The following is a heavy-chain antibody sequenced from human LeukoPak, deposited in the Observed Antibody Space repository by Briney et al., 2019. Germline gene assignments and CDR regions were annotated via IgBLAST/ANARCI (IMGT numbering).Heavy chain of an antibody. V-gene: IGHV3-64*01. J-gene: IGHJ6*03. CDR1: GFSFSNYA. Sequence: GGSLRLSCAASGFSFSNYAFHWVRQAPGKGLEYISIVSSNGGSTYYATSVKGRFTISRDNSKNTLYLQMKSLRAEDTAVYYCAKGGGYEAQYYYYYLDVWGKGTTVTVSS. D-gene: IGHD5-12*01. CDR3: AKGGGYEAQYYYYYLDV. CDR2: VSSNGGST.